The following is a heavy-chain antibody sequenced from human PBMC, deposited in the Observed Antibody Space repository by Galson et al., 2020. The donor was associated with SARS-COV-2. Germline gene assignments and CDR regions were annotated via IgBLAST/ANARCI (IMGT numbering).Heavy chain of an antibody. Sequence: GGSLRLSCAASGFTFSSYWMSWVRQAPGKGLEWVANIKQDGSEKYYVDSVKGRFTISRDNAKNSLYLQMNSLRAEDTAMYYCARYPYRTYYYDSSGFDYWGQGTLVTVSS. CDR1: GFTFSSYW. CDR3: ARYPYRTYYYDSSGFDY. V-gene: IGHV3-7*01. J-gene: IGHJ4*02. D-gene: IGHD3-22*01. CDR2: IKQDGSEK.